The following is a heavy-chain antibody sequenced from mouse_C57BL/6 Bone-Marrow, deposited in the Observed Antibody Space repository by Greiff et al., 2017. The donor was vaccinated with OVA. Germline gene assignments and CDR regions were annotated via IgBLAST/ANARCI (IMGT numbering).Heavy chain of an antibody. D-gene: IGHD1-1*01. CDR2: IYPRSGNT. J-gene: IGHJ3*01. CDR3: ARSPLYYGSSYEFAY. CDR1: GYTFTSYG. Sequence: QVQLQQSGAELARPGASVKLSCKDSGYTFTSYGISWVKQRTGQGLEWIGEIYPRSGNTYYNEKFKGKATLTADKSSSTAYMELRSLTSEDSAVYFCARSPLYYGSSYEFAYWGQGTLVTVSA. V-gene: IGHV1-81*01.